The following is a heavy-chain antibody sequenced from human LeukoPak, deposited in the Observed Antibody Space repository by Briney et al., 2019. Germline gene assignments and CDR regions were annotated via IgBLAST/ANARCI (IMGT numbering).Heavy chain of an antibody. CDR2: VYSGRTT. CDR3: ARAGDAFDI. Sequence: GGSLRLSCAASAFTVSTNSMTWVRQAPGKGLEWVSVVYSGRTTNYADSVKGRFTISRDNSKNTLYLQMNSLRAEDTAIYYCARAGDAFDIWGQGTMVTVSS. CDR1: AFTVSTNS. V-gene: IGHV3-66*01. J-gene: IGHJ3*02.